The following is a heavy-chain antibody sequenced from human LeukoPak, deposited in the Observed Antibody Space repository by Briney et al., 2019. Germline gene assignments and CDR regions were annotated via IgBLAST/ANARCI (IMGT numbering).Heavy chain of an antibody. V-gene: IGHV1-69*05. CDR1: GGTFSSYA. CDR2: IIPIFGTA. Sequence: SVKVSCKASGGTFSSYAISWVRQAPGQGREWMGGIIPIFGTANYAQKFQGRVTITTDESTSTAYMELSSLRSEDTAVYYCARGGSVEGYYDSSGYYPWGQGTLVTVSS. D-gene: IGHD3-22*01. CDR3: ARGGSVEGYYDSSGYYP. J-gene: IGHJ5*02.